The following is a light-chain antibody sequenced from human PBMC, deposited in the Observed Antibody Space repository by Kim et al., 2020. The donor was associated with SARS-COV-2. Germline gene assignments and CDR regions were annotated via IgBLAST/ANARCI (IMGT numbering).Light chain of an antibody. CDR2: GAS. V-gene: IGKV1-17*01. CDR1: QDIRND. CDR3: LQHNSYPIT. J-gene: IGKJ5*01. Sequence: DIQMTQSPSSLSASVGDRVTITCRASQDIRNDLGWYQQSPGRAPKRLIYGASSLQSGVPSRFSGSGSGTEFTLTISSLQPEDFATYFCLQHNSYPITFGQGPRLEI.